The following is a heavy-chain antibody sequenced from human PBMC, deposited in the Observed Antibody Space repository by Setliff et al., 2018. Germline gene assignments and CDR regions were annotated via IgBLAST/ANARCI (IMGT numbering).Heavy chain of an antibody. J-gene: IGHJ6*03. CDR3: ARASRFGTIVYKGYYYMDV. Sequence: ASVKVSCKTSGYTFTTYAISWMRQAPGQGLEWMGWINTNTGNPSYAQDFTGRFVFSLDTSVSTAYLQISSLKAEDTAVYYYARASRFGTIVYKGYYYMDVWGKGTTVTV. CDR2: INTNTGNP. D-gene: IGHD3-10*01. V-gene: IGHV7-4-1*02. CDR1: GYTFTTYA.